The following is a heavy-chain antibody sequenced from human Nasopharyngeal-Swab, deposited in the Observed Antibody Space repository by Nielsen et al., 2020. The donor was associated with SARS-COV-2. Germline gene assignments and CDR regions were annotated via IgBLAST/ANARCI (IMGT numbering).Heavy chain of an antibody. D-gene: IGHD1-26*01. CDR1: GFTFSSYA. J-gene: IGHJ6*03. CDR3: ARTDRGGSYFSQYYYYMDV. Sequence: GESLKISCATSGFTFSSYAMHWVRQAPGKGLEWVAVISSDGSDKFYADSVKGRFSISRDTSRSAVYLQMNSLRAEDTALYYCARTDRGGSYFSQYYYYMDVWGTGTTVTFSS. V-gene: IGHV3-30*03. CDR2: ISSDGSDK.